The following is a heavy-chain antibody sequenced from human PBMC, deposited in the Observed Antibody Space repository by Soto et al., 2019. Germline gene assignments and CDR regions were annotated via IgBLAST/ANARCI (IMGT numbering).Heavy chain of an antibody. D-gene: IGHD3-3*01. CDR3: ARYDFWSGYPQDGMDV. V-gene: IGHV3-23*01. J-gene: IGHJ6*02. CDR1: GFTFSSYA. Sequence: GGSLRLSCAASGFTFSSYAMSWVRQAPGKGLGWVSAISGSGGSTYYADSVKGRFTISRDNSKNTLYLQMNSLRAEDTAVYYCARYDFWSGYPQDGMDVWGQGTTVTVSS. CDR2: ISGSGGST.